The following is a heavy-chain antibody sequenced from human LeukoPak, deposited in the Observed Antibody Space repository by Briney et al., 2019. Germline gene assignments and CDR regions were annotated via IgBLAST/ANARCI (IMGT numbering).Heavy chain of an antibody. D-gene: IGHD3-16*01. CDR1: GASITSYY. CDR3: ARDLRAAY. V-gene: IGHV4-59*01. CDR2: IHYSGST. Sequence: SETLSLTCTVSGASITSYYWTWIRQPPGKGLEWIGYIHYSGSTNYNPSLKSQVTISVDTSKNQFSLKLSSVTAADTAVYYCARDLRAAYWGQGTLVTVSS. J-gene: IGHJ4*02.